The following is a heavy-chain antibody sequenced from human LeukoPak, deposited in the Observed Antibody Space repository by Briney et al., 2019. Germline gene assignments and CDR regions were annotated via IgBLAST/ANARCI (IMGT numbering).Heavy chain of an antibody. CDR3: VRHDLIGITGGNFDY. J-gene: IGHJ4*02. CDR1: GGSISSSRYY. Sequence: SETLSLTCTVSGGSISSSRYYWGYIRQPPGKGLEWLGSIYYTGSTYYNPSLKSRVTVSVDTSKNQFSLKLNSVTAADTAAYYCVRHDLIGITGGNFDYWGQGTLVSVSS. D-gene: IGHD1-14*01. CDR2: IYYTGST. V-gene: IGHV4-39*01.